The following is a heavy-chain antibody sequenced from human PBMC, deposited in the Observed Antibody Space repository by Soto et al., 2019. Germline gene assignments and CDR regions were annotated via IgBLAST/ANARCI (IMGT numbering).Heavy chain of an antibody. CDR1: GGSISSYY. Sequence: SETLSLTCTVSGGSISSYYWSWMRQPPGKGLEWIGYIYYSGSTNYNPSLKSRVTISVDTSKNQFSLKLSSVTAADTAVYYCARGSGYDHYYYYYYMDVWGKGTTVTVSS. D-gene: IGHD5-12*01. J-gene: IGHJ6*03. CDR2: IYYSGST. V-gene: IGHV4-59*01. CDR3: ARGSGYDHYYYYYYMDV.